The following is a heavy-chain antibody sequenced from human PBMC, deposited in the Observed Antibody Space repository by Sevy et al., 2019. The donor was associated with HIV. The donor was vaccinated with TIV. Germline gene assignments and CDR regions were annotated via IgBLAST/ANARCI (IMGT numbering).Heavy chain of an antibody. V-gene: IGHV3-30-3*01. Sequence: GGSLRLSCAASGFTFTSYAMHWVRQAPGKGLEWVALISYDGSNKYYADSVKGRFTISRDNSKNTLYLQTKSLRGEDTAVYYCATNTPRYYSDYWGQGTLVTVSS. CDR1: GFTFTSYA. CDR2: ISYDGSNK. CDR3: ATNTPRYYSDY. D-gene: IGHD3-10*01. J-gene: IGHJ4*02.